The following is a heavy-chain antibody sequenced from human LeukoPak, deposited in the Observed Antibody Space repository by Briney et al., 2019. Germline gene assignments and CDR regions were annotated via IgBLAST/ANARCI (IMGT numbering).Heavy chain of an antibody. CDR1: GFTFSSYG. Sequence: PGGSLRLSCAASGFTFSSYGMHWVRQAPGKGLEWVAVISYDGSNKYYADSVKGRFTISRDNSKNTLYLQMNSLRAEDTAVYYCAKESLGGYYYYYYGMDVWGQGTTVTVSS. D-gene: IGHD5-12*01. V-gene: IGHV3-30*18. CDR2: ISYDGSNK. CDR3: AKESLGGYYYYYYGMDV. J-gene: IGHJ6*02.